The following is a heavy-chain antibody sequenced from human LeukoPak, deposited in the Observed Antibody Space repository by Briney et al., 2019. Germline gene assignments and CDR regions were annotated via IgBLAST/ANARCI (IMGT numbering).Heavy chain of an antibody. CDR2: INHSGST. D-gene: IGHD3-10*01. V-gene: IGHV4-34*01. CDR3: ARGRRMLRRVIGN. CDR1: GGSFSGYY. Sequence: SETLSLTCAVYGGSFSGYYWSWIRHPPGKGLEGIGGINHSGSTNYNPSLTSRVTISVDTSNNKFSLKLSAVTAADTSVYYCARGRRMLRRVIGNCGQGTLVTVSS. J-gene: IGHJ4*02.